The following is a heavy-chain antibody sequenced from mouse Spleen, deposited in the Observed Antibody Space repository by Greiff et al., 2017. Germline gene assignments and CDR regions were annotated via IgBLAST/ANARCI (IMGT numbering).Heavy chain of an antibody. Sequence: VQLQQRGTGLVQPPQSPSITRTVPGFSLTSYGVYWVCQSPGKGVEWLGVIWSGGSTDYNAAFISRLSISKDNSKSQVFFKMNSLQADDTAIYYCARNDGGKMAMDYWGQGTSVTVSS. CDR2: IWSGGST. J-gene: IGHJ4*01. CDR1: GFSLTSYG. D-gene: IGHD2-3*01. CDR3: ARNDGGKMAMDY. V-gene: IGHV2-2*01.